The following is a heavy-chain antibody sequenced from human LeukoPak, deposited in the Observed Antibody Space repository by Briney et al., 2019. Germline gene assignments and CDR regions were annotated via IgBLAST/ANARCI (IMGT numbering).Heavy chain of an antibody. CDR2: IYYSGST. J-gene: IGHJ1*01. CDR1: GGSINSYY. CDR3: ARGVSYYDSSGYYNEYFQH. D-gene: IGHD3-22*01. V-gene: IGHV4-59*08. Sequence: SETLSLTCTVSGGSINSYYWSWIRQPPGKGLEWIGYIYYSGSTNYNPSLKSRVTISVDTSKNQFSLKLSSVTAADTAVYYCARGVSYYDSSGYYNEYFQHWGQGTPVTVSS.